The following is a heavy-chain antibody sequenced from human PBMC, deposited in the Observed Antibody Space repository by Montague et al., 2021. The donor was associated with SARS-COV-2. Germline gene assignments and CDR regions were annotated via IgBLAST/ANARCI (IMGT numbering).Heavy chain of an antibody. J-gene: IGHJ4*02. D-gene: IGHD6-19*01. CDR3: ARTGYSSGWHSFDY. Sequence: SETLSLTCVVSGGSISSINWWCWVRQPPGKGLEWIGEIYHSGSTNYNPSLKSRVIISVDKSKNQFSLMLSSVTAADTAVYYCARTGYSSGWHSFDYWGQGTLVTVSS. V-gene: IGHV4-4*02. CDR1: GGSISSINW. CDR2: IYHSGST.